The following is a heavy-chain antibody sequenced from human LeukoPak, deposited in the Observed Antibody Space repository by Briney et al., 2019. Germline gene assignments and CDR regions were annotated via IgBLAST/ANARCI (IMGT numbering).Heavy chain of an antibody. CDR2: IYPGDSDT. V-gene: IGHV5-51*01. CDR3: ARPYDDMIDY. J-gene: IGHJ4*01. CDR1: GFTFSSYW. D-gene: IGHD1-1*01. Sequence: GGSLRLSCAASGFTFSSYWMSWVRQMPGKGLEWMGIIYPGDSDTRYSPSFQGQVTISADKSISTAYLQWSSLKASDTAMYYCARPYDDMIDYWGQGTLVTVSS.